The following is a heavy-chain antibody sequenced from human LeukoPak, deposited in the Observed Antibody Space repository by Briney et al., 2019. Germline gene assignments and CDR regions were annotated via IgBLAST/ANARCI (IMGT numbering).Heavy chain of an antibody. CDR1: GYTFTSYD. CDR2: INPSGGST. D-gene: IGHD1-1*01. J-gene: IGHJ4*02. CDR3: ARGQHRGTYYFDY. V-gene: IGHV1-46*01. Sequence: ASVKVSCKASGYTFTSYDMHWVRQAPGQGPEWIGIINPSGGSTSYAQKFQGGVTMTRDTSTSTVYMEVSSLRSEDTAVYYCARGQHRGTYYFDYWGQGTLVTVSS.